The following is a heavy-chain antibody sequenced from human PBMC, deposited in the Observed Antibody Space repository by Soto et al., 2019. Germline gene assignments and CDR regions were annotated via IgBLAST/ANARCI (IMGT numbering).Heavy chain of an antibody. CDR1: GGSIRSYY. CDR2: IYFGGSS. CDR3: AKGVRAVAGLDFDY. V-gene: IGHV4-59*01. J-gene: IGHJ4*02. D-gene: IGHD6-19*01. Sequence: SETLSLTCTVSGGSIRSYYWSWIRQPPGKGLEWIGYIYFGGSSNYNPSLESRVTMSIDTSKNQFSLNLTSVAAADTAVYYCAKGVRAVAGLDFDYWGQGTLVTVSS.